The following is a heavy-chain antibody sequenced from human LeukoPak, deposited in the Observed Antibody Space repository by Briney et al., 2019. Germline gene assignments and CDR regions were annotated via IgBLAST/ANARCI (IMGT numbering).Heavy chain of an antibody. J-gene: IGHJ4*02. V-gene: IGHV4-34*01. CDR3: ARRGRTGYSSSWWRY. CDR1: GGSFSGYY. Sequence: SETLSLTCAVYGGSFSGYYWSWIRQPPGRGLEWIGEINHSGSTNYNPSLKSRVTISVDTSKNQFSLKLSSVTAADTAVYYCARRGRTGYSSSWWRYWGQGTLVTVSS. CDR2: INHSGST. D-gene: IGHD6-13*01.